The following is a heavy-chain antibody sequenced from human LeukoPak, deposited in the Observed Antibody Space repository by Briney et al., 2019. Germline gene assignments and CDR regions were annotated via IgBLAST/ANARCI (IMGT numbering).Heavy chain of an antibody. CDR3: ARDTGLERLGPQFDY. CDR1: GFTVSSNY. V-gene: IGHV3-53*01. D-gene: IGHD1-1*01. CDR2: IYSGGST. Sequence: GGSLRLSCAASGFTVSSNYMSWVRQAPGKGLEWVSVIYSGGSTYYADSVKGRFTISRDNSKNTLYLQMNSLRAEDTAVYYCARDTGLERLGPQFDYWGQGTLVTVSS. J-gene: IGHJ4*02.